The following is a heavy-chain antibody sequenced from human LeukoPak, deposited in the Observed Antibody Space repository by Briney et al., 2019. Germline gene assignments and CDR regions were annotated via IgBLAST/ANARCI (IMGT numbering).Heavy chain of an antibody. V-gene: IGHV4-34*01. CDR1: GGSFSGYY. Sequence: SETLSLTCAVYGGSFSGYYWSWVSQPPGKGVGWIGEMNHSGSAKYNPSPKSRVTISVDTSKNQFSLKLSSVTAADTAVYYCARRRATSSYYYYMDVWGKGTTVTISS. CDR3: ARRRATSSYYYYMDV. CDR2: MNHSGSA. D-gene: IGHD2-2*01. J-gene: IGHJ6*03.